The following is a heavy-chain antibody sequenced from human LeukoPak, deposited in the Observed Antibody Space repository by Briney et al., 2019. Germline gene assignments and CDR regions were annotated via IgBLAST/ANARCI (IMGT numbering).Heavy chain of an antibody. D-gene: IGHD3-9*01. V-gene: IGHV4-34*01. CDR3: ARGVPDLRYFDWPTGAFDI. CDR2: INHSRTT. J-gene: IGHJ3*02. Sequence: SETLSLTCAVYGGSFSGYYWSWIRQPPGKGLEWIGEINHSRTTNYNPSPKSRVTISVDTSKNQFSLKLSSVTAADTAVFYCARGVPDLRYFDWPTGAFDIWGQGTLVTVSS. CDR1: GGSFSGYY.